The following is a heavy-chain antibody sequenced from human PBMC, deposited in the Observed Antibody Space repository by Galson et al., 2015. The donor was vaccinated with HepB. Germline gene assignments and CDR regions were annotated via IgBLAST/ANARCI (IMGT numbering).Heavy chain of an antibody. V-gene: IGHV3-72*01. CDR2: IRNRANSHTT. CDR3: VRSRRDVYNWDDS. CDR1: GFIFSDYY. Sequence: SLRLSCAASGFIFSDYYMDWVRQAPGKGLEWAGRIRNRANSHTTEYAASVKGRFSISRGDSKNSLYLQMNSLKTEETAVYYCVRSRRDVYNWDDSWGQGTLVTASS. D-gene: IGHD5-24*01. J-gene: IGHJ4*02.